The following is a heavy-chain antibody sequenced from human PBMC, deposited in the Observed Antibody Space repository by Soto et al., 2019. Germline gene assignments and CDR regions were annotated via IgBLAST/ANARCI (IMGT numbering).Heavy chain of an antibody. CDR2: FDPEDGET. Sequence: KGPEWMGGFDPEDGETIYAQKFQGRVTMTEDTSTDTAYMELSSLRSEDTAVYYCATPLYSSSWYPAFDIWGQGTMVTVSS. J-gene: IGHJ3*02. CDR3: ATPLYSSSWYPAFDI. D-gene: IGHD6-13*01. V-gene: IGHV1-24*01.